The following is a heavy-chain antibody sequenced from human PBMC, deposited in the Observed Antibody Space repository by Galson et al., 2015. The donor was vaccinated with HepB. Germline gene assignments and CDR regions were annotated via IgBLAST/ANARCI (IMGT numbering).Heavy chain of an antibody. CDR2: ISSSSSTI. Sequence: SLRLSCAASGFTFSSYSMNWVRQAPGKGLEWVSYISSSSSTIYYADSVKGRFTISRDNAKSSLYLQMNSLRAEDTAVYYCARDSELLLGRDYYYGMDVWGQGTTVTVSS. V-gene: IGHV3-48*01. CDR1: GFTFSSYS. D-gene: IGHD1-7*01. CDR3: ARDSELLLGRDYYYGMDV. J-gene: IGHJ6*02.